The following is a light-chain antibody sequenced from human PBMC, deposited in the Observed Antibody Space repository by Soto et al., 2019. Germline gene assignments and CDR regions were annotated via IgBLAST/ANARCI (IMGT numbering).Light chain of an antibody. CDR1: QSVRSNY. Sequence: EVVLTQSPGTLSLSPGDRATLSCRASQSVRSNYLAWYQQKAGQPPRLLIFGASSRATGIPARFSGSGSGTDFPLTISTLEPEDFAVYYCQQYGVSPESFGPGTKVDIK. CDR3: QQYGVSPES. CDR2: GAS. J-gene: IGKJ3*01. V-gene: IGKV3-20*01.